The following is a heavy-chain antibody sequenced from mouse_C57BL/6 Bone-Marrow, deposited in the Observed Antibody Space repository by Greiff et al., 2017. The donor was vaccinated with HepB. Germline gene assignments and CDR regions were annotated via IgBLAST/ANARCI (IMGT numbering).Heavy chain of an antibody. CDR2: IYPGGGYT. J-gene: IGHJ1*03. V-gene: IGHV1-63*01. CDR1: GYTFTNYW. CDR3: ARRGYPWYFDV. Sequence: QVHVKQSGAELVRPGTSVKMSCKASGYTFTNYWIGWAKQRPGHGLEWIGDIYPGGGYTNYNEKFKGKATLTADKSSSTAYMQFSSLTSEDSAIYYCARRGYPWYFDVWGTGTTVTVSS. D-gene: IGHD2-2*01.